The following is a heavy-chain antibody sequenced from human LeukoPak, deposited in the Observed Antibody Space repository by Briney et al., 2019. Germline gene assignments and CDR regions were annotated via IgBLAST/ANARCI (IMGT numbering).Heavy chain of an antibody. D-gene: IGHD3-10*01. CDR3: ARGRFYTSGSYYNRLDY. V-gene: IGHV1-2*02. Sequence: ASVKVSCKASGYTFTGYYIHWVRQAPGQGLEWMGWINPDSGGTNYAQKFQGRVTMTWDTSISTAYMELSRLRSDDTAIYYRARGRFYTSGSYYNRLDYWGQGTLVTVSS. CDR1: GYTFTGYY. J-gene: IGHJ4*02. CDR2: INPDSGGT.